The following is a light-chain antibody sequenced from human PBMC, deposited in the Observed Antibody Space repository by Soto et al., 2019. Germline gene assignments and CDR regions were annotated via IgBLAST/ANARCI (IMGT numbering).Light chain of an antibody. J-gene: IGKJ2*01. CDR2: WAS. CDR1: QSVLYSSNNKNY. V-gene: IGKV4-1*01. Sequence: DIVMTQSPDSLAVSLGERATINCKSSQSVLYSSNNKNYLAWYQQKPGQPPKLLIYWASTRESGVPDRFSGSGSGTDFTLTIGSLQAEDVAVYYCQQYYSTPYTFGPGTKLEIK. CDR3: QQYYSTPYT.